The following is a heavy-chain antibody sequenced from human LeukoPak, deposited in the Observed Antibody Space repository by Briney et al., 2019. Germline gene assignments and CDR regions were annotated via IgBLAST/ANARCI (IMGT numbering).Heavy chain of an antibody. V-gene: IGHV4-30-4*01. J-gene: IGHJ4*02. D-gene: IGHD3-16*01. CDR3: ARVVGTGDPAFDY. Sequence: PSETLSLTCTVSGGSISSYYWSWIRQPPGKGLEWIGYIYYSGSTYYNPSLKSRVTISVDTSKNQFSLKLSSVTAADTAVYYCARVVGTGDPAFDYWGQGTLVTVSS. CDR1: GGSISSYY. CDR2: IYYSGST.